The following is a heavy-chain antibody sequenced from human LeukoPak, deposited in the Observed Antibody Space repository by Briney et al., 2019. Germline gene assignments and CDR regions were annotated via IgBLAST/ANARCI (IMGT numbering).Heavy chain of an antibody. D-gene: IGHD2-2*01. CDR1: GFTFSDYY. J-gene: IGHJ6*02. V-gene: IGHV3-11*06. Sequence: PGGSLRLSCAASGFTFSDYYMSWIRQAPGKGLEWVSYISSSSSYTNYADSVKGRFTISRDNAKNSLYLQMNSLRAEDTAVYYCARSGYCSSTSCTYGMDVWGQGNTVTVSS. CDR2: ISSSSSYT. CDR3: ARSGYCSSTSCTYGMDV.